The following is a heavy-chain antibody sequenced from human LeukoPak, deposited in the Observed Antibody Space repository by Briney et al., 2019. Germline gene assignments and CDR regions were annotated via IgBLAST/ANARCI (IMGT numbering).Heavy chain of an antibody. Sequence: PSETLSLICTVSGGSISSSSYYWGWIRQPPGKGLEWIGSIYYSGSTYYNPSLKSRVTISVDTSKNQFSLKLSSVTAADTAVYYCASKEGYDSSGYYTYWGQGTLVTVSS. CDR3: ASKEGYDSSGYYTY. D-gene: IGHD3-22*01. J-gene: IGHJ4*02. CDR1: GGSISSSSYY. CDR2: IYYSGST. V-gene: IGHV4-39*07.